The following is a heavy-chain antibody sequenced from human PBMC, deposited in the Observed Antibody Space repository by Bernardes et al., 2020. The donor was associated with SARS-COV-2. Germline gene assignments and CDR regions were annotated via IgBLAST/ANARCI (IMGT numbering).Heavy chain of an antibody. J-gene: IGHJ5*02. CDR2: ISAYNGNT. CDR3: ARITIFGVVIPTFDP. D-gene: IGHD3-3*01. CDR1: GYTLTSYG. Sequence: ASVKVSCKASGYTLTSYGISWVRQAPGQGLEWMGWISAYNGNTNYAQKLQGRVTMTTDTSTSTAYMELRSLRSDDTAVYYCARITIFGVVIPTFDPWGQGTLVTVSS. V-gene: IGHV1-18*01.